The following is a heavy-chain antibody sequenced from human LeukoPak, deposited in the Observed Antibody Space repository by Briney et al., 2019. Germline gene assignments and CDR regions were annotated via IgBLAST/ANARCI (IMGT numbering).Heavy chain of an antibody. J-gene: IGHJ4*02. CDR3: ARGRFVMGMVGATDDY. CDR1: GGSFSGYY. V-gene: IGHV4-34*01. CDR2: INHSGST. D-gene: IGHD1-26*01. Sequence: SETLSLTCAVCGGSFSGYYWSWIRQPPGKGLEWIGEINHSGSTNYNPSLKSRVTISVDTSKNPFSLKLSSVTAADTAVYYCARGRFVMGMVGATDDYWGQGTLVTVSS.